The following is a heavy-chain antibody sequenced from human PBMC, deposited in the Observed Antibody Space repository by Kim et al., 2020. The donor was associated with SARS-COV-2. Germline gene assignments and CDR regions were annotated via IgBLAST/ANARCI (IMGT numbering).Heavy chain of an antibody. CDR1: GGSISSGGYY. V-gene: IGHV4-31*03. CDR3: ATQQLGAFDI. J-gene: IGHJ3*02. Sequence: SETLSLTCTVSGGSISSGGYYWSWIRQHPGKGLEWIGYIYYSGSTYYNPSLKSRVTISVDTSKNQFSLKLSSVTAADTAVYYCATQQLGAFDIWGQGTMVTVSS. D-gene: IGHD6-13*01. CDR2: IYYSGST.